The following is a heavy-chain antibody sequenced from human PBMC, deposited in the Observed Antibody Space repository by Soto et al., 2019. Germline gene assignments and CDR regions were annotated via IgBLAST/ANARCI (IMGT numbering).Heavy chain of an antibody. V-gene: IGHV1-69*06. Sequence: QDHLAQSGAEVKKPGSSVTVSCKASGGTFNSYGISWVRQAPGQGLDWMGVIIPLYGTVNYAQKFQGRVSITADKSTSTAYMDLSCLRSDDTAVYYCARVRVIRGVIPSHFGLWRQGTLVTVSS. CDR3: ARVRVIRGVIPSHFGL. CDR1: GGTFNSYG. J-gene: IGHJ4*02. D-gene: IGHD3-10*01. CDR2: IIPLYGTV.